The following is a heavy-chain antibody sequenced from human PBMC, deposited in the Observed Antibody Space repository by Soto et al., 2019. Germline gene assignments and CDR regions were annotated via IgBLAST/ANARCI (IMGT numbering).Heavy chain of an antibody. CDR3: AREIGNRLPYGPVDY. Sequence: VQLVESGGGLVQPGGSLRLSCAASGFTLSGYYMTWMRQTPGKGLEWVSFIGKTGSDIHYADSVEGRFTISRDNAKNSLYLQMNSLRAEDTAVYYCAREIGNRLPYGPVDYWGQGTLVTVSS. V-gene: IGHV3-11*01. CDR1: GFTLSGYY. D-gene: IGHD3-10*01. J-gene: IGHJ4*02. CDR2: IGKTGSDI.